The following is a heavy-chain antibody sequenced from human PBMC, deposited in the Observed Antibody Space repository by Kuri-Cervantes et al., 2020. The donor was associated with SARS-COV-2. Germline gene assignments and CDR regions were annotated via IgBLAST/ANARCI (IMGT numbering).Heavy chain of an antibody. J-gene: IGHJ4*01. CDR3: ARDQDYYDSNDYFDY. CDR2: ISYDGSNK. D-gene: IGHD3-22*01. Sequence: LRLSCAASGFTFSSYAMHWVRQAPGKGLEWVAVISYDGSNKYYADSVKGRFTISRDNSKNTLYLQMNSLRAEDTAVYYCARDQDYYDSNDYFDYWGHGTLVTVSS. V-gene: IGHV3-30*04. CDR1: GFTFSSYA.